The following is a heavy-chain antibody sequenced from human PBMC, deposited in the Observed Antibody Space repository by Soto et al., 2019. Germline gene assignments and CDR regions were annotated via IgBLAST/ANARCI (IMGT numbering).Heavy chain of an antibody. CDR3: ARDPSSSWYGGYYYGMDV. CDR2: FIPIFGTA. Sequence: QVQLVQSGAEVKKPGSSVKVSCKASGGTFSSYAISWVRQAPGQGLEWMGGFIPIFGTANYAQKFQGRVTITADESTSTAYMELSSLRSEDTAVYYCARDPSSSWYGGYYYGMDVWGQGTTVTVSS. D-gene: IGHD6-13*01. V-gene: IGHV1-69*01. CDR1: GGTFSSYA. J-gene: IGHJ6*02.